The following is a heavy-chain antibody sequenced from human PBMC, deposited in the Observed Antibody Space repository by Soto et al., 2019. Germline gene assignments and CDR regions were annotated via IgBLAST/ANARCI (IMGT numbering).Heavy chain of an antibody. CDR3: SRYSYGSPGAFDI. Sequence: ASVKVSCKASGYTFTGYHMHWVRQAPGQGLEWMGWINPNSGGTNYAQKFQGRVTMTRDTSISTAYMELSRLRSDDTAVYYCSRYSYGSPGAFDIWGQGTMVTVSS. V-gene: IGHV1-2*02. D-gene: IGHD5-18*01. CDR1: GYTFTGYH. CDR2: INPNSGGT. J-gene: IGHJ3*02.